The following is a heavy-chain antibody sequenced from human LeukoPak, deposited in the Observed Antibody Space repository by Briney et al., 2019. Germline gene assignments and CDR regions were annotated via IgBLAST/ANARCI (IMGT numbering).Heavy chain of an antibody. J-gene: IGHJ4*02. V-gene: IGHV1-24*01. CDR2: FDPEDGET. Sequence: ASVKVSCKVSGYTLTELSMHWVRQAPGKGLEWMGGFDPEDGETIYAQKFQGRVTMTEDTSTDTAYMELSSLRSEDTAAYYCATDLRRGYSGYDDGGFDFDYWGQGTLVTVSS. CDR1: GYTLTELS. D-gene: IGHD5-12*01. CDR3: ATDLRRGYSGYDDGGFDFDY.